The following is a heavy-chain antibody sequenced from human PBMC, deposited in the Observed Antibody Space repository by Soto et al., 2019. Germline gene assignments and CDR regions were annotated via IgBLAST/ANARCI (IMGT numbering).Heavy chain of an antibody. CDR3: ARGPVSGRGGYTYGLDN. D-gene: IGHD1-26*01. V-gene: IGHV4-34*01. CDR1: GGSFSGYY. Sequence: PSETLSLTCAVYGGSFSGYYWSWIRQPPGKGLEWIGEINHSGSTNYNPSLKSRVTISVDTSKNQFSLKLSSVTAADTAVYYCARGPVSGRGGYTYGLDNWGQGTLVTVSS. J-gene: IGHJ4*02. CDR2: INHSGST.